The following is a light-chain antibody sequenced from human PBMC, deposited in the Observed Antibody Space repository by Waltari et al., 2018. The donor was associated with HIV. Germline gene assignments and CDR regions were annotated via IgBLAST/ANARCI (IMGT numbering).Light chain of an antibody. CDR2: GAS. V-gene: IGKV1-39*01. J-gene: IGKJ4*01. Sequence: DIQMTQSPSSLSASVGDRVTISCLSSQNIKTYLNWYQEKPGKVPRLLIYGASTLQGGVPSRFSGTGSGTDFTLTINNFQSEDFATYSCQQTFQMPISFGGGTQVE. CDR3: QQTFQMPIS. CDR1: QNIKTY.